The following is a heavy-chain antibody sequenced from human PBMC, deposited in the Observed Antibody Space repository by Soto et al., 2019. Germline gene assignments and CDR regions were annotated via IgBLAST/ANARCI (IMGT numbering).Heavy chain of an antibody. CDR3: ARGRSSGWYRGGLDY. CDR2: INHSGST. CDR1: GGSFSGYY. D-gene: IGHD6-19*01. J-gene: IGHJ4*02. V-gene: IGHV4-34*01. Sequence: QVQLQQWGAGLLKPSETLSLTCAVYGGSFSGYYWSWIRQPPGKGLEWIGEINHSGSTNYNPSLKSRVTISVDTSKIQFSLKLSSVTAADTAVYYCARGRSSGWYRGGLDYWGQGTLVTVSS.